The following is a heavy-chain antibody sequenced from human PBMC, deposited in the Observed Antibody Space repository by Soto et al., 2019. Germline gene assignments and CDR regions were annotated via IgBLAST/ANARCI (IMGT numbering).Heavy chain of an antibody. CDR2: ISGSGGST. D-gene: IGHD5-18*01. Sequence: GGSLRLSCAASGFTFSSYAMSWVRQAPGKGLEWVSAISGSGGSTYYADSVKGRFTISRDNSKNTLYLQMNSLRAEDTAVYYCAKASWIQLWFTSNYYYYYMDVWGKGTTVTVSS. CDR1: GFTFSSYA. CDR3: AKASWIQLWFTSNYYYYYMDV. V-gene: IGHV3-23*01. J-gene: IGHJ6*03.